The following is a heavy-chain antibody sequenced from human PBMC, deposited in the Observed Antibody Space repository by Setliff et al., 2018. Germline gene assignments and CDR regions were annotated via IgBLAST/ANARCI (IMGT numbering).Heavy chain of an antibody. CDR1: GSSIISDYY. V-gene: IGHV4-38-2*01. CDR3: ATLLANYGSGMDV. CDR2: IFQSGNT. D-gene: IGHD3-10*01. Sequence: KTSETLSLTCAVSGSSIISDYYWVWIRQPPGRGLEWIGSIFQSGNTYYNPSLKSRVTISVDTSKNQFSLKVNSVTAADTAVYYCATLLANYGSGMDVWGQGTTVTV. J-gene: IGHJ6*02.